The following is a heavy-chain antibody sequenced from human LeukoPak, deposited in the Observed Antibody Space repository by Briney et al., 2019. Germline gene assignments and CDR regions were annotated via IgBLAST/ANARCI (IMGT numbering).Heavy chain of an antibody. D-gene: IGHD1-26*01. CDR1: GYTFTSYA. V-gene: IGHV1-3*01. CDR2: INAGNGNT. Sequence: GASVKVSCKASGYTFTSYAMHWVRQAPGQRLEWMGWINAGNGNTKYSQKFQGRVTITRDTSASTAYMELSSLRSEDTAVYYCARVKWELLRLFDYWGQGTLVTVSS. J-gene: IGHJ4*02. CDR3: ARVKWELLRLFDY.